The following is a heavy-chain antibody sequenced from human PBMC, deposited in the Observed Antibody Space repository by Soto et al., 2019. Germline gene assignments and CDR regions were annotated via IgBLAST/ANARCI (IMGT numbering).Heavy chain of an antibody. CDR2: ISSSSSYI. Sequence: EVQLVESGGGLVKPGGSLRLSCAASGFTFSSYSMNWVRQVPGKGLEWVSSISSSSSYIYYADSVKGRFTISRDNAKNSLYLQMNSLRAEDTAVYYCARVVAAARSDAFDIWGQGTMVTVSS. CDR3: ARVVAAARSDAFDI. D-gene: IGHD6-13*01. V-gene: IGHV3-21*01. CDR1: GFTFSSYS. J-gene: IGHJ3*02.